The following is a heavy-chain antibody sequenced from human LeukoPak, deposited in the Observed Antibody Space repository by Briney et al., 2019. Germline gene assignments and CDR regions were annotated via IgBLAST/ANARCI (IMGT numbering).Heavy chain of an antibody. CDR2: IYYSGST. Sequence: SETLSLTCTVSGGSISSSSYYWGWIRQPPGTGLEWIGSIYYSGSTYYNPSLKSRVTISVDTSKNQFSLKLSSVTAADTAVYYCARVVGATPMGFDYWGQGTLVTVSS. D-gene: IGHD1-26*01. CDR3: ARVVGATPMGFDY. CDR1: GGSISSSSYY. V-gene: IGHV4-39*07. J-gene: IGHJ4*02.